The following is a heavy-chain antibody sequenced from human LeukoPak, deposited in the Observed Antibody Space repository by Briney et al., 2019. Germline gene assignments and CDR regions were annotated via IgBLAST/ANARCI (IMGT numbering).Heavy chain of an antibody. CDR2: IIPILGIA. V-gene: IGHV1-69*04. Sequence: GASVKVSCKASGGTFSSYAISWVRQAPGQGLEWMGRIIPILGIANYAQKFKGRVTIPADKSTSTAYVELSSLRSEDTAVYSCARDGSGSYYPLDYWGQGTLVTVSS. D-gene: IGHD3-10*01. CDR1: GGTFSSYA. CDR3: ARDGSGSYYPLDY. J-gene: IGHJ4*02.